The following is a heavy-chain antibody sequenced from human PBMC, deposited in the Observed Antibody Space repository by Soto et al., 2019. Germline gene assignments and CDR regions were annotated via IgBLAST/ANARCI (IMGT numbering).Heavy chain of an antibody. CDR3: ASARYCTNGVCYNDYYYGMDV. D-gene: IGHD2-8*01. V-gene: IGHV4-30-4*01. CDR1: GGSVSSGDYY. CDR2: IYYSGST. J-gene: IGHJ6*02. Sequence: QVQLQESGPGLVKPSQTRSLTCTVSGGSVSSGDYYWTWIRQPPGKGLEWIGYIYYSGSTDYNPSLKSRVTISVDTSKNQFSLKLSSVTAADTAVYYCASARYCTNGVCYNDYYYGMDVWGQGTTVTVSS.